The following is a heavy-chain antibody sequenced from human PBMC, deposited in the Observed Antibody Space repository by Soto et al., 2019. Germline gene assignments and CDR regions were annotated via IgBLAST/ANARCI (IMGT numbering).Heavy chain of an antibody. V-gene: IGHV4-31*03. CDR3: ARASSSSSAADY. J-gene: IGHJ4*02. CDR2: IYDSESA. Sequence: QVQLQESGPGLVKPSQTLSLTCSVSGESISSGGYYWSWIRHHPGKGLGWIGYIYDSESAYCNPSFKSRVTISLDTSENHFAMRLSSVTAADTAVYYCARASSSSSAADYWGQGTLATVSS. D-gene: IGHD6-6*01. CDR1: GESISSGGYY.